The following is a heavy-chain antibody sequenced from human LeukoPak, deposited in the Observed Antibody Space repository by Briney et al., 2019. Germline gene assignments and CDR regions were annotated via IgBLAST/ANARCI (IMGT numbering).Heavy chain of an antibody. CDR2: ISGSGGST. V-gene: IGHV3-23*01. J-gene: IGHJ6*02. CDR3: AKNKETYYDFWSGFGLEYYYYGMDV. CDR1: GFTFSSYA. D-gene: IGHD3-3*01. Sequence: GGSLRLSCAASGFTFSSYAMSWVRQAPGKGLEWVSAISGSGGSTYYADSVKGRFTISRDSSKNTLYLQMNSLRAEDTAVYYCAKNKETYYDFWSGFGLEYYYYGMDVWGQGTTVTVSS.